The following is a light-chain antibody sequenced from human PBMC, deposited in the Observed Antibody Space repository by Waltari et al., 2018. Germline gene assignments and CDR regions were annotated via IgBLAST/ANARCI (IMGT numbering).Light chain of an antibody. CDR3: LVWHSTTDHHGV. CDR1: NIGSNS. Sequence: SYVVTQSPSVSVAPGETARLTCGGDNIGSNSVHLYQQRQGQAPVLVISYDSERPSGIPERFTGSNSGNTATLTISWVEADDEADYYCLVWHSTTDHHGVFGGGTKLTVL. J-gene: IGLJ2*01. V-gene: IGLV3-21*04. CDR2: YDS.